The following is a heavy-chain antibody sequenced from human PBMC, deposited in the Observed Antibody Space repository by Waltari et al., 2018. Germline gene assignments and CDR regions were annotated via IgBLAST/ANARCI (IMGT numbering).Heavy chain of an antibody. Sequence: QLQLQESGPGLVKPSETLSLTCTVSGGSLSSSSYYWGWIRQPPGKGRECIGSIYYSGSTYYNPSLKSRVTISVDTSKNQFSLKLSSVTAADTAVYYCASGPNSSGYQDYWGQGTLVTVSS. J-gene: IGHJ4*02. D-gene: IGHD3-22*01. CDR3: ASGPNSSGYQDY. V-gene: IGHV4-39*07. CDR2: IYYSGST. CDR1: GGSLSSSSYY.